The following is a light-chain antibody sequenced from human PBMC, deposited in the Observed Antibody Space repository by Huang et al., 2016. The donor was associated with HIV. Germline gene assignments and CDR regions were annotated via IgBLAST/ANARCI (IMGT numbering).Light chain of an antibody. CDR3: QQRTNWPPWT. CDR2: DAS. J-gene: IGKJ1*01. CDR1: QSVSSY. V-gene: IGKV3-11*01. Sequence: EIVLTQSPATLSLSPGERVTLSCRASQSVSSYLAWYQQKPGQAPRLLIYDASNRATGIPARFSGIGSGTDFTLTISSLEPEDFAVYYCQQRTNWPPWTFGRGTKVEIK.